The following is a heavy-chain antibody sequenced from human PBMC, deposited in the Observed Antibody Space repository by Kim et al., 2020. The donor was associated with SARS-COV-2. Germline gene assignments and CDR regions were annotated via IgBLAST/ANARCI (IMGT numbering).Heavy chain of an antibody. CDR1: GFTVSSNY. CDR3: ARTDHGDYLDY. J-gene: IGHJ4*02. D-gene: IGHD4-17*01. Sequence: GGSLRLSCAASGFTVSSNYMSWVRQAPGKGLEWVSVIYSGGSTYYADSVKGRFTISRDNSKNTLYLQMNSLRAEDTAVYYCARTDHGDYLDYWGQGTLVTVSS. V-gene: IGHV3-66*01. CDR2: IYSGGST.